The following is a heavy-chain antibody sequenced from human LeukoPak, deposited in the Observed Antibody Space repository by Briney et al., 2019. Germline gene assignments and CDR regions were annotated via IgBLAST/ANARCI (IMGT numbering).Heavy chain of an antibody. J-gene: IGHJ6*02. CDR2: INHSGST. CDR3: ASAYYDFWSGYYSPFLRNGMDV. V-gene: IGHV4-34*01. Sequence: SETLPLTCAVYGGSFSGYYWSWIRQPPGKGLEWIGEINHSGSTNYNPSLKSRVTISVDTSKNQFSLKLSSVTAADTAVYYCASAYYDFWSGYYSPFLRNGMDVWGQGTTVTVSS. D-gene: IGHD3-3*01. CDR1: GGSFSGYY.